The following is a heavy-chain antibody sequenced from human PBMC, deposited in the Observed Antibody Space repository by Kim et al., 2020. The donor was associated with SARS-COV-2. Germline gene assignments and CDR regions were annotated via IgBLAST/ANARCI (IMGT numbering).Heavy chain of an antibody. D-gene: IGHD4-17*01. Sequence: ADSVKVRFTISRDNAKNSLYLRMNSLRAEDTAVYYGARDREEYYGDPLDYWGQGTLVTVSS. J-gene: IGHJ4*02. CDR3: ARDREEYYGDPLDY. V-gene: IGHV3-11*06.